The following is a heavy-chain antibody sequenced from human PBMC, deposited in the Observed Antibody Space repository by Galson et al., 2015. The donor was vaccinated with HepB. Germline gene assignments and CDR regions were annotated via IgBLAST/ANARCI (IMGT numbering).Heavy chain of an antibody. V-gene: IGHV3-66*01. CDR2: IYSGGST. J-gene: IGHJ4*02. Sequence: SLRLSCAASGFTVSNNYMTWVRQAPGKGLEWVSVIYSGGSTYYAGSVEGRFTISRDNSKNTLYLQTNSLRAEDTAVYYCARVLGGDWGQGTLVTVSS. CDR3: ARVLGGD. D-gene: IGHD3-10*01. CDR1: GFTVSNNY.